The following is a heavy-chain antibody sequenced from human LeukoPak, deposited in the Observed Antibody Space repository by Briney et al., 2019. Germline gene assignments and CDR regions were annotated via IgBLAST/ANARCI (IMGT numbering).Heavy chain of an antibody. D-gene: IGHD3-22*01. CDR2: ICYSGST. V-gene: IGHV4-39*01. CDR1: GGSISSSSYY. J-gene: IGHJ5*02. CDR3: ASGAYYYDSSGYYGPFDP. Sequence: PSETLSLTCTVSGGSISSSSYYWGWIRQPPGKGLEWIGSICYSGSTYYNPSLKSRVTISVDTSKNQFSLKLSSVTAADTAVYYCASGAYYYDSSGYYGPFDPWGQGTLVTVSS.